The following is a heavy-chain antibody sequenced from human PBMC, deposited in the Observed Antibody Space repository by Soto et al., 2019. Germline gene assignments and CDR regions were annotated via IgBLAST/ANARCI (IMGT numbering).Heavy chain of an antibody. Sequence: PGGSLRLSCAAPGFTFSDYYMSWIRQAPGKGLEWVSYISSSGSTIYYADSVKGRFTISRDNAKNSLYLQMNSLRAEDTAVYYCARDCSSTSCYNLYYIDVWAKGTTVTVSS. CDR3: ARDCSSTSCYNLYYIDV. CDR2: ISSSGSTI. J-gene: IGHJ6*03. D-gene: IGHD2-2*02. V-gene: IGHV3-11*01. CDR1: GFTFSDYY.